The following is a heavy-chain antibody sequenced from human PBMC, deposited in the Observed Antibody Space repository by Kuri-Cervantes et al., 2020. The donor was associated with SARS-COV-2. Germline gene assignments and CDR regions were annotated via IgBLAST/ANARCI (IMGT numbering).Heavy chain of an antibody. D-gene: IGHD3-22*01. CDR2: IYSSGNT. CDR3: ARVTVTMIVGGYWFDL. V-gene: IGHV3-53*01. J-gene: IGHJ5*02. Sequence: GESLKISCAASGFTVSTNYMSWVRQAPGKGLEWVSLIYSSGNTHYADSVKGRFTIARDISKNTLYLQLNSLKNEDAAVYYCARVTVTMIVGGYWFDLWGQGTLVTVSS. CDR1: GFTVSTNY.